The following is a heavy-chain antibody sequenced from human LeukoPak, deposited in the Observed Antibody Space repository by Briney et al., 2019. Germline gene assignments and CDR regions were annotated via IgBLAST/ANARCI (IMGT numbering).Heavy chain of an antibody. CDR3: ARDLEGLERNLDL. CDR2: INPDSGGT. CDR1: EYTCSVYD. Sequence: ASVWASPKASEYTCSVYDMHVVRQAPGQGHEWMGWINPDSGGTKSAQKFQGRVTMTKDTSIRTAYMELRRLRSDDTAVYYFARDLEGLERNLDLWGQGTLVTVSP. D-gene: IGHD3/OR15-3a*01. J-gene: IGHJ5*02. V-gene: IGHV1-2*02.